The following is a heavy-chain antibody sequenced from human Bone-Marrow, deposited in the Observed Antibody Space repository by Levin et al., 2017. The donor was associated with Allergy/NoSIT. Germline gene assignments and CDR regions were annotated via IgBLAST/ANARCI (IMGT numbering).Heavy chain of an antibody. CDR3: ARNTGHLYQDAFDI. Sequence: KAGGSLRLSCTVSGGSISDYHWSWIRQSAGKGLEWIGRIYSSGSANYNPALKSRVTMSIDTSENQFSLNLASVTAADTAVYFCARNTGHLYQDAFDIWGQGTLVSVSS. CDR1: GGSISDYH. D-gene: IGHD3-16*02. V-gene: IGHV4-4*07. CDR2: IYSSGSA. J-gene: IGHJ3*02.